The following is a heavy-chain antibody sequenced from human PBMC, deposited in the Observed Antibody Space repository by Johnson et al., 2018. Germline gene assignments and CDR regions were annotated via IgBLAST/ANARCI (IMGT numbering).Heavy chain of an antibody. CDR3: ARGYSSLIDYYYYMDV. V-gene: IGHV4-59*01. D-gene: IGHD2-21*01. CDR2: IYYSGST. Sequence: QVQLQESGPGLVKPSETLSLTCTVSGGSISSYYWSWIRQPPGKGLEWIGYIYYSGSTNYNPSLKSRVTISVDTSKNQFSLKLRSVTAADTAVYYCARGYSSLIDYYYYMDVWGKGTTVTVSS. CDR1: GGSISSYY. J-gene: IGHJ6*03.